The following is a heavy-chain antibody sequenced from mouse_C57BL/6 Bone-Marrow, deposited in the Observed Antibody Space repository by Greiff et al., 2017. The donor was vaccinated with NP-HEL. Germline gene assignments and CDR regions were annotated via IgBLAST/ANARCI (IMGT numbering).Heavy chain of an antibody. CDR1: GYSITSGYY. V-gene: IGHV3-6*01. CDR2: ISYDGSN. Sequence: EVKLVESGPGLVKPSQSLSLTCSVTGYSITSGYYWNWIRQFPGNKLEWMGYISYDGSNNYNPSLKNRISITRYPSKNQFFLKLDSVTTEDTATDYCAIDTTLPWEGFAYGGQGTRVTVSA. J-gene: IGHJ3*01. D-gene: IGHD1-1*01. CDR3: AIDTTLPWEGFAY.